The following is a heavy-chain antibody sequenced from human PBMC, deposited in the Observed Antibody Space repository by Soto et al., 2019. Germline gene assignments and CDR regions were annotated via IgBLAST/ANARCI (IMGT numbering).Heavy chain of an antibody. CDR2: INPSGDST. Sequence: GXSVKGACKASGYRLSSFYMHWVRQAPGQGLEWMGVINPSGDSTTYAQKFQGRVTMTKDTSTSTLYMELSSLTSEDTAVYFCARDWEFGLWGQRTLVTVSS. CDR1: GYRLSSFY. CDR3: ARDWEFGL. D-gene: IGHD3-10*01. J-gene: IGHJ4*02. V-gene: IGHV1-46*01.